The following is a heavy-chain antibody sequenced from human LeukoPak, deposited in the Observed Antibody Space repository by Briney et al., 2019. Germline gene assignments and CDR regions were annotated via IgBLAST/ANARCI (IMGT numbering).Heavy chain of an antibody. V-gene: IGHV3-23*01. Sequence: PGGSLRLSCAASGFTFSSYGMSWVRQAPGKGLEWVSAISGSGGSTYYADSVKGRFTISRDNSKNTLYLQMNSLRAEDTAVYYCASGSGYYPFGYWGQGTLVTVSS. CDR1: GFTFSSYG. CDR2: ISGSGGST. J-gene: IGHJ4*02. CDR3: ASGSGYYPFGY. D-gene: IGHD3-22*01.